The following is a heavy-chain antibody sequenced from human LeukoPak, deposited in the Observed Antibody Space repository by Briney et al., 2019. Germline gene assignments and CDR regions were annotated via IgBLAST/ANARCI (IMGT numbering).Heavy chain of an antibody. D-gene: IGHD3-22*01. CDR3: SKQWYFYGSSGYYYHSFDI. Sequence: GGSLRLSCADSGFTFSSYSMNWVRPAPGKGLEWVSYICSSSSTIYYAASVKGRFTISRDNAKNPLFLQTNSMRAWDTALHYWSKQWYFYGSSGYYYHSFDIWGQGTMVTVSS. V-gene: IGHV3-48*04. CDR1: GFTFSSYS. CDR2: ICSSSSTI. J-gene: IGHJ3*02.